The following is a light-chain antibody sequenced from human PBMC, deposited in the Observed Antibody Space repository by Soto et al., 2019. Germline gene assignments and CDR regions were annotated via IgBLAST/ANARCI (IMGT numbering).Light chain of an antibody. J-gene: IGKJ3*01. CDR2: DAS. CDR1: QSVSSY. Sequence: EIVLTQSPATLSLSPGERATLSCRASQSVSSYLAWYQQKPGQAPRLLIYDASNRATGIPARFSGSGSGTDFTLTISSLEPEDFAVFCCELRSNWCFFIFGPGTKVDIK. CDR3: ELRSNWCFFI. V-gene: IGKV3-11*01.